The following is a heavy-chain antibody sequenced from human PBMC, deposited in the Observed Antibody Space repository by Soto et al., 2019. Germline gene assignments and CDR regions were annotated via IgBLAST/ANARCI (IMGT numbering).Heavy chain of an antibody. CDR1: GFTFSDYY. CDR3: ANVWLNYVDY. V-gene: IGHV3-11*06. D-gene: IGHD3-16*01. J-gene: IGHJ4*02. Sequence: SLRLSCAASGFTFSDYYMSWIRQAPGKGLEWVSYISSSSSYTNYADSVKGRFTISRDNAKNSLYLQMNSLRAEDTAVYYCANVWLNYVDYWGQGTLVTFSS. CDR2: ISSSSSYT.